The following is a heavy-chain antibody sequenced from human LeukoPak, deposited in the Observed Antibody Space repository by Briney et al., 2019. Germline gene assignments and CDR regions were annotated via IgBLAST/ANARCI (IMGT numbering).Heavy chain of an antibody. V-gene: IGHV4-30-4*01. CDR3: AGDRPGYYGSGSYFGY. CDR2: IYYSGST. D-gene: IGHD3-10*01. CDR1: GGSISSGDYY. J-gene: IGHJ4*02. Sequence: SETLSLTCTVSGGSISSGDYYWSWIRQPPGKGLEWIGYIYYSGSTYYNPSLKSRVTISVDTSKNQFSLKLSSVTAADTAVYYCAGDRPGYYGSGSYFGYWGQGTLVTVSS.